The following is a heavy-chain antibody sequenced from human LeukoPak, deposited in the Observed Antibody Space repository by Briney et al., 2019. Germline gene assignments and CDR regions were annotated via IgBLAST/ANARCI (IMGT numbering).Heavy chain of an antibody. V-gene: IGHV4-59*01. D-gene: IGHD3-22*01. J-gene: IGHJ3*02. Sequence: PSETLSLTCTVSSGSMRNYYWSWIRQPPGKGLDWIGNVYYTGTTDYNSSLKSRVTISLDTSKSQFSLNLRSVTAADTGVYYCARTGSFDTSGRTRDVFDIWGQGTRVAVSS. CDR2: VYYTGTT. CDR3: ARTGSFDTSGRTRDVFDI. CDR1: SGSMRNYY.